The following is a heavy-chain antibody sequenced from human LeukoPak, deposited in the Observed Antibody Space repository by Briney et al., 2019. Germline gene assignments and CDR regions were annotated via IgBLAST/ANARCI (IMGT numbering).Heavy chain of an antibody. CDR3: ASAYAANYFDY. Sequence: GRSLRLSCAASGFTFSSYGMHWVRQAPGKGLEWVAVIPYDGSNKYYADSVKGRFTISRDTSKNTLYLQMNSLRVEDTAVYYCASAYAANYFDYWGQGTLVTVSS. J-gene: IGHJ4*02. V-gene: IGHV3-30*03. CDR1: GFTFSSYG. D-gene: IGHD3-16*01. CDR2: IPYDGSNK.